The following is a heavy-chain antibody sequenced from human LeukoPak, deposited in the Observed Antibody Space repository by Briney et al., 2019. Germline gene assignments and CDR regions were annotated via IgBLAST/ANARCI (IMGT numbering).Heavy chain of an antibody. V-gene: IGHV4-59*01. Sequence: SETLSLTCTVSGGSISSYYWSWIRQPPGKGLEWIGYIYYSGSTNYNPSLKSRVTISVDTSKNQFSLKLSSVTAADTAVYYCARDHVVPAAISLRWFDPWGQGTLVTVSS. J-gene: IGHJ5*02. CDR2: IYYSGST. CDR3: ARDHVVPAAISLRWFDP. D-gene: IGHD2-2*01. CDR1: GGSISSYY.